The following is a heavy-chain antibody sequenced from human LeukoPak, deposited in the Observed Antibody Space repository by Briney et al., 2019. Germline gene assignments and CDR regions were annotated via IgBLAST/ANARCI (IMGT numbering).Heavy chain of an antibody. CDR2: IYYSGST. CDR1: GGSISSYY. J-gene: IGHJ5*02. Sequence: PSETLSLTCTVSGGSISSYYWSRIRQPPGKGLEWIGYIYYSGSTNYNPSLKSRVTISVDTSKNQFSLKLSSVTAADTAVYYCARVYYDILTGYYNHWFDPWGQGTLVTVSS. V-gene: IGHV4-59*01. CDR3: ARVYYDILTGYYNHWFDP. D-gene: IGHD3-9*01.